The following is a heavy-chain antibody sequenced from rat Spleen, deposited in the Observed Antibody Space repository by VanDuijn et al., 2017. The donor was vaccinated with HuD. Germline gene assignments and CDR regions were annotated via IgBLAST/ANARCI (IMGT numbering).Heavy chain of an antibody. CDR2: ISYDVSNT. D-gene: IGHD1-9*01. V-gene: IGHV5-29*01. Sequence: EVQLVESDGGLVQPGRSLKLSCAASGFTFGDYYMAWVRQAPTKGLEWVATISYDVSNTYYRDSVKGRFTLSRNNVKSTLYLQMDSPRSEDTATYYCANTYYGSWFAYWGQGTLVTVSS. CDR3: ANTYYGSWFAY. CDR1: GFTFGDYY. J-gene: IGHJ3*01.